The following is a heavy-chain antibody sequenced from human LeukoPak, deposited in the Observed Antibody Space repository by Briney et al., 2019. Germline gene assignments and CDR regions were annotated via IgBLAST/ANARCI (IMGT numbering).Heavy chain of an antibody. Sequence: PSETLSLTCTVSGGSISSSSYYWGWIRQPPGKGLEWIGSIYYSGSTYYNPSLKSRVTISVDTSKNQFSLKLSSVTAADTAVYYCARQVAREPFFDYWGQGTLVTVSS. CDR2: IYYSGST. CDR3: ARQVAREPFFDY. V-gene: IGHV4-39*07. CDR1: GGSISSSSYY. J-gene: IGHJ4*02. D-gene: IGHD5-12*01.